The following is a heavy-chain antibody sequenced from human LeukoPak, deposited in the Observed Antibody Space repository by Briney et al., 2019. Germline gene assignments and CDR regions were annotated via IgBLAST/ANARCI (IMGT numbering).Heavy chain of an antibody. CDR1: GGSISSSSYY. J-gene: IGHJ4*02. V-gene: IGHV4-39*07. CDR2: IYYSGST. D-gene: IGHD3-16*02. Sequence: SETLSLTCTVSGGSISSSSYYWGWIRQPPGKGLEWIGSIYYSGSTYYNPSLKSRVTISVDTSKNQFSLKLSSVTAADTAVYYCARGTLGFSDYVWGSYRYHYFDYWGQGTLVTVSS. CDR3: ARGTLGFSDYVWGSYRYHYFDY.